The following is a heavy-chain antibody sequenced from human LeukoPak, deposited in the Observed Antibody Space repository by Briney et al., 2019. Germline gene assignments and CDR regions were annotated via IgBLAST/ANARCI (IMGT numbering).Heavy chain of an antibody. CDR1: GFTFRDFY. CDR2: IGPSGTIM. V-gene: IGHV3-11*01. J-gene: IGHJ4*02. CDR3: TRDPRLCDY. Sequence: PGGSLRLSCAASGFTFRDFYMTWIRQAPGKRLEWVAYIGPSGTIMNYADSVKGRFTVSRDNAENSLYLHMNSLRAEDTAVYYCTRDPRLCDYWGQGTLVTVSS.